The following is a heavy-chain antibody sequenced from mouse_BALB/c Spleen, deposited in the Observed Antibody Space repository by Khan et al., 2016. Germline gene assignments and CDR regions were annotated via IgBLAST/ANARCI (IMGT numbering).Heavy chain of an antibody. CDR1: GFNIKDTY. Sequence: VQLQQSGAELVKPGASVKLSCTASGFNIKDTYMHWVKQRPEQGLEWIGRINPANGNTNYDTKFQGKATITADTSSNTAYLQLSSLTSEDTAVSYCANYGRGYLYFDVWGAGTTVTVSS. CDR3: ANYGRGYLYFDV. CDR2: INPANGNT. V-gene: IGHV14-3*02. D-gene: IGHD1-1*01. J-gene: IGHJ1*01.